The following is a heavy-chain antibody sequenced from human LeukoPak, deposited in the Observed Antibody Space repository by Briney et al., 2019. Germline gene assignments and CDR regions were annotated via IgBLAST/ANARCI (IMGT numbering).Heavy chain of an antibody. CDR2: IYYSGST. CDR3: ARHFAYYYDSSGYGYYYYYYMDV. D-gene: IGHD3-22*01. J-gene: IGHJ6*03. CDR1: GGSISSSSYY. Sequence: PSETLSLTCTVSGGSISSSSYYWGWIRQPPGKGLEWIGSIYYSGSTYYNPSLKSRVTISVDTSKNQFSLKLSSVTAADTAVYYCARHFAYYYDSSGYGYYYYYYMDVWGKGTTVTVSS. V-gene: IGHV4-39*01.